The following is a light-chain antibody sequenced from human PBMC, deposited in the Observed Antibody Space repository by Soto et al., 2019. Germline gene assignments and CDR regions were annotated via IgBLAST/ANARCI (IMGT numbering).Light chain of an antibody. V-gene: IGLV2-11*01. J-gene: IGLJ1*01. CDR3: CTDAGTYKV. Sequence: QSVLTQPRSVSGSPGQSVTISCTGTSSDIGAYNYVSWYQQHPDKAPKLMIYHVSKRPSGVPDCFSGSKSGNAASLTISGLQAEDEADYYCCTDAGTYKVFGTGTKVTVL. CDR1: SSDIGAYNY. CDR2: HVS.